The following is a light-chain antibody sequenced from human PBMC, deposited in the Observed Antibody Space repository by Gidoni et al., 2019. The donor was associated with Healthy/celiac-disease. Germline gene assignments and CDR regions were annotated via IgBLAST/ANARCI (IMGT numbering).Light chain of an antibody. J-gene: IGLJ2*01. CDR3: QAWDSSNVV. CDR1: KLGDKY. Sequence: SYDLTPPPSVSVSPGQTASITCSGDKLGDKYACWYQQKPGQSPVLVIYQDSKRPSGIPERFSGSNSGNTATLTISGTQAMDEADYYCQAWDSSNVVFGGGTKLTVL. V-gene: IGLV3-1*01. CDR2: QDS.